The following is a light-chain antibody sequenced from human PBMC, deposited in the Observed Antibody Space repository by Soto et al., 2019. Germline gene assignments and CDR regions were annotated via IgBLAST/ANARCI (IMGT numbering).Light chain of an antibody. Sequence: EIVLTQSPGTLSLSPGERATLSCRASQSVSNYLAWYQQKPGQAPRLLIYGPSSRATGIPERFSGSGSGTDFTLSISRLEPEDFAVYYCHQFGNSPQTFGHGTKVDI. CDR2: GPS. J-gene: IGKJ1*01. V-gene: IGKV3-20*01. CDR3: HQFGNSPQT. CDR1: QSVSNY.